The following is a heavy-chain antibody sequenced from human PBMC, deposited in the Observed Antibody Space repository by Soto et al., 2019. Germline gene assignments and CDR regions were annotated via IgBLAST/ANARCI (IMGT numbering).Heavy chain of an antibody. V-gene: IGHV5-51*01. CDR3: ARLFDSSGWYDY. Sequence: ASLKISCKGCGYSFTSYWIGWVRQMPGKGLERMGIIYPGDSDTRYSPSFQGQVTISADKSITTTYLQWSSLKASDTAIYYCARLFDSSGWYDYWGQGTLVTGSS. CDR2: IYPGDSDT. J-gene: IGHJ4*02. D-gene: IGHD6-19*01. CDR1: GYSFTSYW.